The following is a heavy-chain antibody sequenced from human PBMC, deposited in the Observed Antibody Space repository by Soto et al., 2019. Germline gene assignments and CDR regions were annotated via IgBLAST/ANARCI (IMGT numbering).Heavy chain of an antibody. CDR1: GFTFSSYG. CDR3: AKGEYYYGSGSPYYGMDV. CDR2: ISYDGSNK. Sequence: PXASLGLSFAASGFTFSSYGMHWVRQAPGKGLEWVAVISYDGSNKYYADSVKGRFTISRDSSKNTLYLEMNSLRPEDTAVYYCAKGEYYYGSGSPYYGMDVWGQGTTVTVSS. J-gene: IGHJ6*02. D-gene: IGHD3-10*01. V-gene: IGHV3-30*18.